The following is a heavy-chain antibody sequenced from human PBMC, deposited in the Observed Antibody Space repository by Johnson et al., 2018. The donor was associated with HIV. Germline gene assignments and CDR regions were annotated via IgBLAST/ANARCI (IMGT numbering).Heavy chain of an antibody. D-gene: IGHD4-17*01. CDR1: GFTFDDYT. Sequence: QLVESGGAVVQPGGSLRLSCAVSGFTFDDYTMHWVRQPPGKGLEWVSLITWDGGSTYYADSVKGRFTISRDNARNSLYLQMNSLTADDTAIYYCARDATPWGGDYVGYAFDLWGQGTNVIVSS. CDR3: ARDATPWGGDYVGYAFDL. J-gene: IGHJ3*01. CDR2: ITWDGGST. V-gene: IGHV3-43*01.